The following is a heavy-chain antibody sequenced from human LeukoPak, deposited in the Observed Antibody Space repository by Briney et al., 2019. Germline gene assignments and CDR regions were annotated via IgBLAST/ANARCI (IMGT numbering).Heavy chain of an antibody. CDR1: GGSVSSGSYY. J-gene: IGHJ4*02. V-gene: IGHV4-61*01. CDR3: ASQAVAEDYFDY. CDR2: IYYSGST. Sequence: PSGTLSLTCTVSGGSVSSGSYYWSWIRQPPGKGLEWIGYIYYSGSTNYNPSLKSRVTISVDTSKNQFSLKLSSVTAADTAVYYCASQAVAEDYFDYWGQGTLVTVSS. D-gene: IGHD6-19*01.